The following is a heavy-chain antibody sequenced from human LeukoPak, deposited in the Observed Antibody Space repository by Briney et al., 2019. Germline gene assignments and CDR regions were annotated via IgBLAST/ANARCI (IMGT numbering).Heavy chain of an antibody. CDR2: ISSSSSYI. Sequence: GGSLRLSCAASGFTFSSYAMSWVRQAPGKGLEWVSSISSSSSYIYYADSVKGRFTISRDNAKNSLYLQMNSLRAEDTAVYYCARDFSSWYSGGFDYWGQGTLVTVSS. J-gene: IGHJ4*02. CDR1: GFTFSSYA. V-gene: IGHV3-21*01. CDR3: ARDFSSWYSGGFDY. D-gene: IGHD6-13*01.